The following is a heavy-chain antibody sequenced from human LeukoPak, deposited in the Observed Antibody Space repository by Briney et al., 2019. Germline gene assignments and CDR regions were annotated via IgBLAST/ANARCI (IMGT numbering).Heavy chain of an antibody. CDR3: ARLKMGAYFYL. V-gene: IGHV4-59*08. D-gene: IGHD3-16*01. CDR2: IYSTGAT. J-gene: IGHJ2*01. Sequence: PSETLSLTCTVSDDSMSSFYWSWIRQPPGKGPEWIAYIYSTGATSYNPSLRSRVSISLDTSKSHFSLKLRSVTVADTAVYFCARLKMGAYFYLWGRGTLVTVSS. CDR1: DDSMSSFY.